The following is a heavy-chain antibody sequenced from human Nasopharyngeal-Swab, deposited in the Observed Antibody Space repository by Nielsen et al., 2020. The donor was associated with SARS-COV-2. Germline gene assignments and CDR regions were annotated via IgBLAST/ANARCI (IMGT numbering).Heavy chain of an antibody. D-gene: IGHD5-18*01. J-gene: IGHJ4*02. Sequence: ASVKVSCKASGYTFTSYAMHWVRQAPGQRLEWMGWINAGNGNTKYSQKFQGRVTITRDTSASTAYMELGSLRSEDTAVYYCARVWQLWESDYWGQGTLVTVSS. CDR3: ARVWQLWESDY. V-gene: IGHV1-3*01. CDR2: INAGNGNT. CDR1: GYTFTSYA.